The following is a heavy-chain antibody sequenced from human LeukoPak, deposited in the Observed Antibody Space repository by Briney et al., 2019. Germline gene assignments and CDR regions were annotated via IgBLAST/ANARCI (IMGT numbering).Heavy chain of an antibody. Sequence: GALRLSCAASGFSFDDYGMSWVRQAPGKGLEWVSGIRNGGSTGYADSVKGRFTISRDNAKNSLYLQMNSLRAEDTAVYYCAREAREWELQYYYYMDVWSKGTTVTVSS. V-gene: IGHV3-20*04. D-gene: IGHD1-26*01. CDR2: IRNGGST. CDR1: GFSFDDYG. J-gene: IGHJ6*03. CDR3: AREAREWELQYYYYMDV.